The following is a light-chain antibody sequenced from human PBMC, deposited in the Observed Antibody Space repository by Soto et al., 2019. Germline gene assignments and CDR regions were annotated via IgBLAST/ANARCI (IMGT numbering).Light chain of an antibody. CDR2: GTS. V-gene: IGLV8-61*01. Sequence: QTVVTQESSFSVSPGGTVTLTCGLISGSVSSANNPNWYQQTPGQAPRTLIYGTSTRSSGVPDRCSGSMLGNKAALTITGAQADDESDYYCALLMGNGISVFGTGTKVTVL. CDR1: SGSVSSANN. J-gene: IGLJ1*01. CDR3: ALLMGNGISV.